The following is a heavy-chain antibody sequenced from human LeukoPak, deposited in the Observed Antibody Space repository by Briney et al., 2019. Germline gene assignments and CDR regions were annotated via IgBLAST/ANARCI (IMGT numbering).Heavy chain of an antibody. CDR3: ARAPRSSSSWYYYYYGMDV. J-gene: IGHJ6*02. CDR2: IYHSGST. CDR1: VGSISSSNW. D-gene: IGHD6-13*01. V-gene: IGHV4-4*02. Sequence: SGTLSLTCAVSVGSISSSNWWSWVRQPAGKELEWIGEIYHSGSTNYNPSLKSRVTISVDKSKNQFSLKLSSVTAADTAVYYCARAPRSSSSWYYYYYGMDVWGQGTTVTVSS.